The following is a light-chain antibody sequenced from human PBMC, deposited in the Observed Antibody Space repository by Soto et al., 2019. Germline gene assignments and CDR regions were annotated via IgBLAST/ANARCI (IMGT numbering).Light chain of an antibody. CDR1: NIEIKS. Sequence: SYELTQPPSVSVAPGQTARITCGGTNIEIKSVHWYQQKPGQAPVLVVYDDGDRTTGIPERFSGSKSGNTATLTTSRVEAGDEADYYCQVWDTTNPVLFGGGTKLTVL. V-gene: IGLV3-21*02. CDR2: DDG. CDR3: QVWDTTNPVL. J-gene: IGLJ2*01.